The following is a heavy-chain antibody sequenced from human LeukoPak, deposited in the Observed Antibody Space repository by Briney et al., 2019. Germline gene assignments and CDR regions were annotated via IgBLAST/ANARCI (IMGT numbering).Heavy chain of an antibody. D-gene: IGHD5-18*01. J-gene: IGHJ4*02. CDR1: GYSFTTYW. CDR3: VRSRGYSYGYSYYFDY. CDR2: TYPGDSET. V-gene: IGHV5-51*01. Sequence: GESLKISCKGSGYSFTTYWIGWVRQMPGKGLEWMGITYPGDSETRYSPSFQGQVTISADKSISTAYLQWSSLKASDTAMYYCVRSRGYSYGYSYYFDYWGQGTLVTASS.